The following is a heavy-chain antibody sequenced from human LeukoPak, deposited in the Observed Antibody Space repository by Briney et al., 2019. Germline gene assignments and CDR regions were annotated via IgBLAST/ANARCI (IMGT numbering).Heavy chain of an antibody. CDR1: GFPFSSYT. CDR2: IMSSSSYI. V-gene: IGHV3-21*01. J-gene: IGHJ4*02. D-gene: IGHD3-3*01. Sequence: AGGSLRPSLAAPGFPFSSYTMNWVRQVPGKGRDWVSDIMSSSSYIHYADSVKGRFTISRDNAQNSLYLQMNSLRAEDTAVYYCARENDFWSGYPSDYWGQGTPVTVSS. CDR3: ARENDFWSGYPSDY.